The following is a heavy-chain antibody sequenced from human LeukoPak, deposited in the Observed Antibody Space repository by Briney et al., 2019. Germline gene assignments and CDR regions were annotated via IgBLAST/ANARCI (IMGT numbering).Heavy chain of an antibody. CDR1: SASITSSPYF. V-gene: IGHV4-39*07. CDR2: ISYSGTT. D-gene: IGHD3-16*01. Sequence: KSSETLSLTCTVSSASITSSPYFWGWIRQSPGKGLEWIGSISYSGTTYYNPSLKSRVTISVDTSKNQFSLKLSSVTAADTAVYYCARGGVLKSVDYWGQGTLVAVSS. J-gene: IGHJ4*02. CDR3: ARGGVLKSVDY.